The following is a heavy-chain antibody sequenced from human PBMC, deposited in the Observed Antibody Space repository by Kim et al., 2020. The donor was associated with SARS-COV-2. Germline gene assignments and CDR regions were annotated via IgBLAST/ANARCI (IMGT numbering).Heavy chain of an antibody. J-gene: IGHJ3*02. V-gene: IGHV4-34*01. D-gene: IGHD3-22*01. Sequence: PTLRSVVTISVDTSKNQFSRKLSSVTAADTAVYYCARGRVTMIVVRAFDIWGQGTMVTVSS. CDR3: ARGRVTMIVVRAFDI.